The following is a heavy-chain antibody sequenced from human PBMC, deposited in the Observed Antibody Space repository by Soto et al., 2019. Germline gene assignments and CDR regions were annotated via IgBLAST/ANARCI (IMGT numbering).Heavy chain of an antibody. D-gene: IGHD3-22*01. CDR3: ARVDSSGYYYYH. V-gene: IGHV1-69*13. J-gene: IGHJ4*02. CDR1: GGTFSSYA. Sequence: SVKVSFKASGGTFSSYAISWVRQAPGQGLEWMGGIIPIFGTANYAQKFQGRVTITADESTSTAYMELSSLRSEDTAVYYCARVDSSGYYYYHWGQGTLVTVSS. CDR2: IIPIFGTA.